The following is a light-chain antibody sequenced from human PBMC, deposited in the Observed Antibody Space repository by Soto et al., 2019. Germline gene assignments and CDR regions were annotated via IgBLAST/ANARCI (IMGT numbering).Light chain of an antibody. V-gene: IGKV3-20*01. Sequence: EIGLTQSPGTLSLSPGERATLSSRASQSVSSNYFAWYKQKPGQAPRLLIYGASSRATGIPDRFSGSGAGTDFTLAISRLEPEDLAVYYCQQYGSSPWTFGLGTTVEI. CDR1: QSVSSNY. CDR3: QQYGSSPWT. J-gene: IGKJ1*01. CDR2: GAS.